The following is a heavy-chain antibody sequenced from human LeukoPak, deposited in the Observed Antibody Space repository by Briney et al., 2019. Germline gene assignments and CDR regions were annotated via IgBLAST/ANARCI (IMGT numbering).Heavy chain of an antibody. CDR1: GGSISSYY. CDR2: INYSGST. J-gene: IGHJ1*01. V-gene: IGHV4-59*06. CDR3: ASDPQRLPDYGGNPLYFQH. Sequence: SETLSLTCTVSGGSISSYYWSWIRQPPGKGLEWIGYINYSGSTYYNPSLNSRVTISVDTSKNEYSLKLSSVTAADTAVYYCASDPQRLPDYGGNPLYFQHWGQGTLVTVSS. D-gene: IGHD4-23*01.